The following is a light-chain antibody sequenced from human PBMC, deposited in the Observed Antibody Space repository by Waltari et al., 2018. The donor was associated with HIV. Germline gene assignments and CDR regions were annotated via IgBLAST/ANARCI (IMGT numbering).Light chain of an antibody. CDR3: AAWDDSLSGWV. J-gene: IGLJ3*02. V-gene: IGLV1-47*01. Sequence: QSALTQPPSTSGTPGQTVTIPCSGSSSNIGDNYVSWYQQLPGTAPKLLIYRNSPRPSGVPDRFSGSKSGTSASLAINDLRSEDEAEYHCAAWDDSLSGWVFGGGTNLTVL. CDR1: SSNIGDNY. CDR2: RNS.